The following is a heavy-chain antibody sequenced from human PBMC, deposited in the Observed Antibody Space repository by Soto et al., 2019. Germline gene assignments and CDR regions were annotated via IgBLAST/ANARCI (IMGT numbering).Heavy chain of an antibody. CDR2: INHSGST. Sequence: SETLSLTCTVSGGSISGYDWSWIRQPPEKGLEWIGGINHSGSTNYNPSLESRVTISVDKSKGQFSLKLSPVTAADMAVYYCGTSYCGGGSCFDTYFAYWGQGAQVTVSS. CDR1: GGSISGYD. CDR3: GTSYCGGGSCFDTYFAY. D-gene: IGHD2-21*01. J-gene: IGHJ4*02. V-gene: IGHV4-34*01.